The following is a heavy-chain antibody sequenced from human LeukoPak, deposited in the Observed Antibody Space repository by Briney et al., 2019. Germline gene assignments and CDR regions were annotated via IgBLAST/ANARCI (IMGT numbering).Heavy chain of an antibody. CDR3: ARDLGPPGDFDH. J-gene: IGHJ4*02. V-gene: IGHV3-15*01. Sequence: PGGSLRLSCAASGFTFSNAWMSWVRQAPGKGLEWVGRIKSKTDGGTTDYAAPVKGRFTISRDDSKNTLYLQMNSLRAEDTAVYYCARDLGPPGDFDHWGQGTLVTVSS. CDR2: IKSKTDGGTT. CDR1: GFTFSNAW. D-gene: IGHD3-16*01.